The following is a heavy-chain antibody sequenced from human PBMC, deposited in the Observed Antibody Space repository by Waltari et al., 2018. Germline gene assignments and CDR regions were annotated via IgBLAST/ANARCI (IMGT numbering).Heavy chain of an antibody. CDR3: ARSGGKQVYFDY. CDR1: GGSISSHY. Sequence: QVQLQESGPGLVKPAETLSPTCTVSGGSISSHYWSWIRQPPGKGLEWIGYIYYSGSTNYNPSLKSRVTISVDTSKNQFSLKLSSVTAADTAVYYCARSGGKQVYFDYWGQGTLVTVSS. J-gene: IGHJ4*02. V-gene: IGHV4-59*11. CDR2: IYYSGST.